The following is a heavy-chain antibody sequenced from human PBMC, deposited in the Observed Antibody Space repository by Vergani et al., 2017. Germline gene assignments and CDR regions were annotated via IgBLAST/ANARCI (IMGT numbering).Heavy chain of an antibody. CDR3: ASGKYYSDSTSHFRGRYFDV. CDR2: IYNSGNG. J-gene: IGHJ2*01. V-gene: IGHV4-39*01. D-gene: IGHD3-16*01. CDR1: GDSIISRSYY. Sequence: QMQLQESGPGLVKASETLSLTCTVSGDSIISRSYYWGWIRQPPGKGLEWIGSIYNSGNGDSSSSLKGRVTISADTSKNQFSLWLTSVTAADTAVYYCASGKYYSDSTSHFRGRYFDVWGRGTLVTVPS.